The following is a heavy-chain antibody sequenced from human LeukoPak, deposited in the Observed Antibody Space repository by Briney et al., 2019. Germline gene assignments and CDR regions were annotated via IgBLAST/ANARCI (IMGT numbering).Heavy chain of an antibody. Sequence: ASVTVSCKASGYMSTNYYIHWVRQAPGQGLDYMGRVDPAGVTTTYPQKFQGRVTMTRDTSTGTVYMELRSLTSEDTAVYFCASEGRYCSNTHCYGSPYWGQGTLVTVSS. CDR1: GYMSTNYY. J-gene: IGHJ4*02. CDR3: ASEGRYCSNTHCYGSPY. CDR2: VDPAGVTT. V-gene: IGHV1-46*01. D-gene: IGHD2-2*01.